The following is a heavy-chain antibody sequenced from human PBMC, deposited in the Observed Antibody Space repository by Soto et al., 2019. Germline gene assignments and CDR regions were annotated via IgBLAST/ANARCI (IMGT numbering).Heavy chain of an antibody. CDR2: IIPTLGTP. D-gene: IGHD3-16*01. J-gene: IGHJ4*02. CDR1: GGILSNFA. V-gene: IGHV1-69*01. Sequence: QVQLVQSGAEVKKPGSSVKVSCKASGGILSNFAFNWMRQAPGQGLEWMGGIIPTLGTPHYAQKFLGRVTITADESTRTVYMEMSSLTVEDTAVYYCARVGLGAYDSWGQGTLVIVSS. CDR3: ARVGLGAYDS.